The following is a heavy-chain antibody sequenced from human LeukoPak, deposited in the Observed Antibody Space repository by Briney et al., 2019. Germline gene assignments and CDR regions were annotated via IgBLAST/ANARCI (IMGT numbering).Heavy chain of an antibody. D-gene: IGHD3-22*01. CDR3: AAGGYSNNWFDP. Sequence: ASVKASCKVSGYTLTELSMHWVRQAPGKGLEWMGGFDPEDGETIYAQKFQGRVTMTEDTSTDTAYMELSSLRSEDTAVYYCAAGGYSNNWFDPWGQGTLVTVSS. CDR2: FDPEDGET. J-gene: IGHJ5*02. V-gene: IGHV1-24*01. CDR1: GYTLTELS.